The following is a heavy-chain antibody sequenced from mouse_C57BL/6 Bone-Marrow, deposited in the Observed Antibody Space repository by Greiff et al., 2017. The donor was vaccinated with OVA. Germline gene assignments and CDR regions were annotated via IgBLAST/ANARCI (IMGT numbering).Heavy chain of an antibody. J-gene: IGHJ4*01. CDR3: TGSYGNYEDYAMDY. CDR1: GFTFSNYW. Sequence: EVKVEESGGGLVQPGGSMKLSCVASGFTFSNYWMNWVRQSPEKGLEWVAQIRLKSDNYATHYAESVKGRFTISRDDSKSSVYLQMNNLRAEDTGIYYCTGSYGNYEDYAMDYWGQGTSVTVSS. D-gene: IGHD2-1*01. V-gene: IGHV6-3*01. CDR2: IRLKSDNYAT.